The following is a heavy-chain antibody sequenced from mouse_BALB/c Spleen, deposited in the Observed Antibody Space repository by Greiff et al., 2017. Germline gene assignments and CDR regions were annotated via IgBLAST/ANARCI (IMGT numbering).Heavy chain of an antibody. Sequence: VQLQQSGAELARPGASVKLSCKASGYTFTDYYINWVKQRTGQGLEWIGEIYPGSGNTYYNEKFKGKATLTADKSSSTAYMELARLTSEDSAIYYCARGVVAYYYAMDYWGQGTSVTVSS. CDR1: GYTFTDYY. D-gene: IGHD1-1*01. CDR2: IYPGSGNT. CDR3: ARGVVAYYYAMDY. V-gene: IGHV1-81*01. J-gene: IGHJ4*01.